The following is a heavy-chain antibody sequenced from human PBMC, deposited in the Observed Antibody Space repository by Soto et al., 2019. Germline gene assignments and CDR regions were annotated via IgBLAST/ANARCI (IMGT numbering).Heavy chain of an antibody. V-gene: IGHV4-38-2*02. D-gene: IGHD6-13*01. Sequence: PSETLSLTCTVSGYSISSGYYWGWIRQPPGNGLEWIGSIFHSGNTYDNPSLKSRVTMSVDMSKNQFSLKLSSVTAADTAVYYCARVVAAAGTDGWSDYWGQGTLVTGLL. CDR3: ARVVAAAGTDGWSDY. J-gene: IGHJ4*02. CDR2: IFHSGNT. CDR1: GYSISSGYY.